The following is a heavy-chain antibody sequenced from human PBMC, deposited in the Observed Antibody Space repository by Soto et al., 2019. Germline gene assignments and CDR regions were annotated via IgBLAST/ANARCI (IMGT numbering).Heavy chain of an antibody. CDR1: GFTLTTYT. Sequence: PVGSLRLSCVASGFTLTTYTMNWVRQAPGMGLGWVASINGRGNYKYYTDSVEGRFTISRDNAENSLYLHMNSLGAEDTAVYYCAREDGVVGATSAFDYWGQGTLVTVSS. CDR3: AREDGVVGATSAFDY. J-gene: IGHJ4*02. V-gene: IGHV3-21*01. D-gene: IGHD1-26*01. CDR2: INGRGNYK.